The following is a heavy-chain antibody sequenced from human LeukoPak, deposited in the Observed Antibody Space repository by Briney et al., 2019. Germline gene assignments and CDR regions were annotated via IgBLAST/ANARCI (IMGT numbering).Heavy chain of an antibody. Sequence: GASVKVSCKASGYTFTSYDINWVRQATGRGLEWMGWMNPNSGNTGYAQKFQGRVTMTRNTSISTAYMELSSLRSEDTAVYYCARLGVDWLLSRDAFDIWGQGTMVTVSS. V-gene: IGHV1-8*01. CDR2: MNPNSGNT. CDR3: ARLGVDWLLSRDAFDI. D-gene: IGHD3/OR15-3a*01. J-gene: IGHJ3*02. CDR1: GYTFTSYD.